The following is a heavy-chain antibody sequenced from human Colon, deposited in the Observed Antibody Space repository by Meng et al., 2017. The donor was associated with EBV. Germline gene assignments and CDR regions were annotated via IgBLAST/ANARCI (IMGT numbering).Heavy chain of an antibody. J-gene: IGHJ4*02. Sequence: QEQWQGSGPGLVKPSGTLSLTCGVSGVSISSNIRWTWVRPPPGKGLEWIGDIDDSGSTNYNPSLNSRISISLDKSKNHFSLKVNSVTAADTAVYYCARGKQDAWELLAYWGQGALVTVSS. CDR3: ARGKQDAWELLAY. V-gene: IGHV4-4*02. CDR1: GVSISSNIR. D-gene: IGHD1-26*01. CDR2: IDDSGST.